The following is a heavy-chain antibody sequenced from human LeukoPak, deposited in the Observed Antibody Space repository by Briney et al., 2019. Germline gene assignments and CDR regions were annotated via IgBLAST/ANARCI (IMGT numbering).Heavy chain of an antibody. CDR3: ARDSGSSWYFGL. D-gene: IGHD6-13*01. J-gene: IGHJ2*01. CDR1: GFTFSSYA. V-gene: IGHV3-21*06. Sequence: GGSLRLSCAASGFTFSSYAMSWVRQAPGKGLEWVSYISSSGSYIYYADSVKGRFTISRDNAKSSLDLQLNSLRAEDTAVYYCARDSGSSWYFGLWGRGTLVTVSS. CDR2: ISSSGSYI.